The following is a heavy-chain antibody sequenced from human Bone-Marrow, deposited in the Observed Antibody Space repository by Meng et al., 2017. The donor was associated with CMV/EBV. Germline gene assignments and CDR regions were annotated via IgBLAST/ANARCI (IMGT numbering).Heavy chain of an antibody. V-gene: IGHV3-33*06. Sequence: GGSLRLSCAASGFTFSSYGMHWVRQAPGKGLEWVAVIWYDGSNKYYADSVKGRFTISRDNSKNTLYLQMNSLRAEDTAVYYCAKDRSITMVRGVIQALGYWGQGTLVTVYS. CDR3: AKDRSITMVRGVIQALGY. J-gene: IGHJ4*02. D-gene: IGHD3-10*01. CDR2: IWYDGSNK. CDR1: GFTFSSYG.